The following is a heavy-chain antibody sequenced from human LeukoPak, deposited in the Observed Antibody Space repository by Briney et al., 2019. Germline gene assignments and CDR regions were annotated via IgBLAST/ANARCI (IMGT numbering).Heavy chain of an antibody. V-gene: IGHV3-23*01. D-gene: IGHD4-23*01. Sequence: PGGSLRLSCTVSGFTFSTFAMGWVRQAPGKGLEWLSDTSGSGENTYYADSVKGRLTISRDNSKNTLYLRMSSLRAEDTAIYYCAKWVGFGGNYYIDSWGRGTLVTVSS. J-gene: IGHJ4*02. CDR3: AKWVGFGGNYYIDS. CDR1: GFTFSTFA. CDR2: TSGSGENT.